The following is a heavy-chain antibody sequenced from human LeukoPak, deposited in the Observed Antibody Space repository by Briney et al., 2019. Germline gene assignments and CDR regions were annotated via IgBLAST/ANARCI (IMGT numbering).Heavy chain of an antibody. Sequence: ASVKVSCKASGYTFTNYYMHWVRQAPGQGLEWMGIINPGGGSITYAQKFQGRVTMTRDMSTSTIYMELSSLRAEDTAMYYCVRVLFSNSGYWGQGTLVTVSS. J-gene: IGHJ4*02. V-gene: IGHV1-46*01. CDR1: GYTFTNYY. D-gene: IGHD3-10*01. CDR2: INPGGGSI. CDR3: VRVLFSNSGY.